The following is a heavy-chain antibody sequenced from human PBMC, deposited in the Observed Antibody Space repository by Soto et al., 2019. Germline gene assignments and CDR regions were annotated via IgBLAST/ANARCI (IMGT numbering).Heavy chain of an antibody. V-gene: IGHV1-2*02. CDR2: INPATGAT. CDR1: GYIFTDYY. J-gene: IGHJ3*01. Sequence: QVQLEQSGAEVKKPGASVTVSCKASGYIFTDYYLHWVRQAPGQGLEWMGWINPATGATKYKQNFEGRLSLTRDKSKSTGFMDLSRLKSDDSATYYCARKGYGVAFDAWAQGTLVTVSS. CDR3: ARKGYGVAFDA. D-gene: IGHD5-18*01.